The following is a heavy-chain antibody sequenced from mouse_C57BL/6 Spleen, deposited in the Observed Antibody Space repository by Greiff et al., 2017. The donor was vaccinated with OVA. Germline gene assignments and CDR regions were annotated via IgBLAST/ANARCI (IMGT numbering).Heavy chain of an antibody. J-gene: IGHJ4*01. Sequence: QVQLQQPGAELVKPGASVKLSCKASGYTFTSYWMHWVKQRPGQGLEWIGMIHPNSGSTNYNEKFKSKATLTVEKSSSTAYMQLSSLTSEDSAVYYCARDYKEDYYAMDYWGQGTSVTVSS. D-gene: IGHD2-12*01. CDR1: GYTFTSYW. CDR2: IHPNSGST. V-gene: IGHV1-64*01. CDR3: ARDYKEDYYAMDY.